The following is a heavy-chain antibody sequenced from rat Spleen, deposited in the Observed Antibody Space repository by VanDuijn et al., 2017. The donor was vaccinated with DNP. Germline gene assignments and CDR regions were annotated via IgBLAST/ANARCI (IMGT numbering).Heavy chain of an antibody. V-gene: IGHV4-2*01. CDR1: GFNFNDYW. CDR2: INKDSSTI. Sequence: EVKLVESGGGLVQPGRSLKLSCAASGFNFNDYWMGWVRQAPGKGLEWIGQINKDSSTITYIPSLKDKLTISRDNDQNTLYLQMSKLESEDTAIYYCARGPNYGGYADYFDYWGQGVMVTVSS. CDR3: ARGPNYGGYADYFDY. J-gene: IGHJ2*01. D-gene: IGHD1-11*01.